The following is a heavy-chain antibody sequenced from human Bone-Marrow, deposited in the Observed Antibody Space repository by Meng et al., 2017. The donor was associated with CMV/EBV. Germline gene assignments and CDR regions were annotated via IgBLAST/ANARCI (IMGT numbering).Heavy chain of an antibody. J-gene: IGHJ4*02. CDR1: GFTYSSYA. D-gene: IGHD6-6*01. V-gene: IGHV3-23*01. CDR2: ISGGGGST. Sequence: GEPLKIPCVVSGFTYSSYAMNLVRQAPGEGLEWVSSISGGGGSTYYADSVKGRFTISRDNSKNTLYLQMNSLRAEDTAVYYCARTSPGIAARLGFDYWGQGTLVTVSS. CDR3: ARTSPGIAARLGFDY.